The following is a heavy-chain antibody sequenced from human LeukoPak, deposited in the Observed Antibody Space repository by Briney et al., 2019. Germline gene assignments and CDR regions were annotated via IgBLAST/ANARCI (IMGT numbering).Heavy chain of an antibody. V-gene: IGHV1-18*01. D-gene: IGHD2-21*02. J-gene: IGHJ5*02. CDR2: ISAYNGNT. CDR1: GYTFTSYG. Sequence: ASVKVSCTASGYTFTSYGISWVRQAPGQGLEWMGWISAYNGNTNYAQKLQGRVTMTTDTSTSTAYMELRSLRSDDTAVYYCARNPRANPYCGGDCNSPNWFDPWGQGTLSPSPQ. CDR3: ARNPRANPYCGGDCNSPNWFDP.